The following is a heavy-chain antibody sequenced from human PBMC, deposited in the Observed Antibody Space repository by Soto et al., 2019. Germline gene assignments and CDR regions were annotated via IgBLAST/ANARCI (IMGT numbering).Heavy chain of an antibody. V-gene: IGHV3-66*01. CDR3: ARGAHYYDTTGYYYFGD. J-gene: IGHJ4*02. CDR2: IYRGGTI. D-gene: IGHD3-22*01. CDR1: GFTVTSNY. Sequence: EVQLVESGGGLVQPGGSLRLSCAASGFTVTSNYMSWVRQAPGKGLEWVSIIYRGGTIYYADSVKGRFTISRDKSKNTLYFQMNSLRAEDTAVYYCARGAHYYDTTGYYYFGDWGQGTLVTVSS.